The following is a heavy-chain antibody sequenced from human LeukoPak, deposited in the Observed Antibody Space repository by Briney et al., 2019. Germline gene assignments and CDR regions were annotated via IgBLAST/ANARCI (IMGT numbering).Heavy chain of an antibody. CDR3: ARDPGQYYDILTGYYTPYYFDY. J-gene: IGHJ4*02. Sequence: ASVKVSCKASGYTFTSYGISWVRQAPGQGLEWMGWISTYNGNTDYTQKLQGRVTMTTETSTSTAYMELRSLRSDDTAVYYCARDPGQYYDILTGYYTPYYFDYWGQGTLVTVSS. D-gene: IGHD3-9*01. V-gene: IGHV1-18*01. CDR1: GYTFTSYG. CDR2: ISTYNGNT.